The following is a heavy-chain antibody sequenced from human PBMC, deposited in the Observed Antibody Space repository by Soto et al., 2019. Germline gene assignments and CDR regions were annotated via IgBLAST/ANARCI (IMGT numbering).Heavy chain of an antibody. D-gene: IGHD1-1*01. J-gene: IGHJ5*02. V-gene: IGHV1-8*01. CDR2: MNPNSGNT. Sequence: ASVKVSCKASGYSFTNYDISWVRQATGQGLEWMGWMNPNSGNTGYAQKFQGRVTMTRDTSISTGYMELSSLTFDDTAVYYCARGSTTIDPWGQGTLVTVSS. CDR3: ARGSTTIDP. CDR1: GYSFTNYD.